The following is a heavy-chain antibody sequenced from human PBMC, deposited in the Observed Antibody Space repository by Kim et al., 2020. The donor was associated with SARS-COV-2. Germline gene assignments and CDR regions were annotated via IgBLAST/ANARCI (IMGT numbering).Heavy chain of an antibody. CDR2: INHSGST. Sequence: SETLSLTCAVYGGSFSGYYWSWIRQPPGKGLEWIGEINHSGSTNYNPSLKSRVTISVDTSKNQFSLKLSSVTAADTAVYYCARVPPPAYTYYYYGMDVWGQGTTVTVSS. J-gene: IGHJ6*02. CDR3: ARVPPPAYTYYYYGMDV. CDR1: GGSFSGYY. D-gene: IGHD3-16*01. V-gene: IGHV4-34*01.